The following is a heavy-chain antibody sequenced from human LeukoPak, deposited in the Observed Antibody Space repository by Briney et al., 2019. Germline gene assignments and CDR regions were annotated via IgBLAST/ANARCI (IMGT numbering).Heavy chain of an antibody. Sequence: ASVKVSCKASGGTFSSYAISWVRQAPGQGLEWMGGIIPIFGTANYAQKFQGRVTMTEDTSTDTAYMELSSLRSEDTAVYYCATDSSGYSHFDYWGQGTLVTVSS. CDR3: ATDSSGYSHFDY. V-gene: IGHV1-69*06. D-gene: IGHD3-22*01. CDR1: GGTFSSYA. J-gene: IGHJ4*02. CDR2: IIPIFGTA.